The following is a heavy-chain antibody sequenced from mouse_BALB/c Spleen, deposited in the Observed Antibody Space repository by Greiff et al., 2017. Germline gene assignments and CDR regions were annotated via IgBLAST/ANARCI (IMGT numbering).Heavy chain of an antibody. J-gene: IGHJ2*01. V-gene: IGHV1-82*01. CDR1: GYAFSSSW. D-gene: IGHD1-2*01. CDR3: ARGHYYGSEYYFDY. Sequence: QVQLKQSGPELVKPGASVKISCKASGYAFSSSWMNWVKQRPGQGLEWIGRIYPGDGDTNYNGKFKGKATLTADKSSSTAYMQLSSLTSVDSAVYFCARGHYYGSEYYFDYWGQGTTLTVSS. CDR2: IYPGDGDT.